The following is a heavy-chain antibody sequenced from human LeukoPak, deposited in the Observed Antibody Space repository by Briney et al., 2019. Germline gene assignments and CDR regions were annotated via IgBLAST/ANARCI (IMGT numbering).Heavy chain of an antibody. CDR3: ARGEMATIAGAFDI. J-gene: IGHJ3*02. D-gene: IGHD5-24*01. Sequence: GGSLRLSCAGSGFTFNNYAMSWVRRAPRKGLEWVSTIMIGGDGKHYADSVKGRFTISRDNSKNTLYLQMNSLRAEDTAVYYCARGEMATIAGAFDIWGQGTMVTVSS. CDR2: IMIGGDGK. V-gene: IGHV3-23*01. CDR1: GFTFNNYA.